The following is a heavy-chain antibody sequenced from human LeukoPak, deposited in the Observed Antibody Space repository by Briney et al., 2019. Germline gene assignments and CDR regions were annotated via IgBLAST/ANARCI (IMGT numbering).Heavy chain of an antibody. V-gene: IGHV4-34*12. CDR2: IVHSGST. CDR3: ARRLRFVGVWFDP. CDR1: GGSFSGYY. D-gene: IGHD3-10*01. Sequence: SETLSLTCGVYGGSFSGYYWSWIRQPPGKGLEWIGEIVHSGSTSYNPSLKSRVTISVDTSKNQFSLKLTSVTAADTAVYYCARRLRFVGVWFDPWGQGTLVTVSS. J-gene: IGHJ5*02.